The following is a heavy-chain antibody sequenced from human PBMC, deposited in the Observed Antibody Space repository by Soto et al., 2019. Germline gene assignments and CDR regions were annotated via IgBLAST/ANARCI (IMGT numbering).Heavy chain of an antibody. CDR2: ISSTSAYI. J-gene: IGHJ6*02. CDR3: AGRVAAGGGLDV. Sequence: EVQLVESGGGLVKPGGSLRLSCEASGFTFSGRTMTWVRQAPGKGLEWVSSISSTSAYIHYADSVKGRFTISRDNVNNSVFLQMNSLRAEDTALDYCAGRVAAGGGLDVWGQGTTVSVS. V-gene: IGHV3-21*02. CDR1: GFTFSGRT. D-gene: IGHD6-13*01.